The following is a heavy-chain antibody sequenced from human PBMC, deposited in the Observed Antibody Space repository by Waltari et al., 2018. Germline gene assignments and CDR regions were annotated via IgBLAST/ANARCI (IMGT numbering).Heavy chain of an antibody. CDR1: EYNFGSYW. Sequence: EVQLVQSGAEVKEPGESLRISCKGSEYNFGSYWIAWVRQMPGKGLEWMGIIYPGDAEPRYSPAFEGQVTRSADKSINTAYLQWSSLKATDTATYYCARDRTIRGVDYYDHWGQGTQVTVSA. CDR3: ARDRTIRGVDYYDH. J-gene: IGHJ4*02. D-gene: IGHD3-10*01. V-gene: IGHV5-51*01. CDR2: IYPGDAEP.